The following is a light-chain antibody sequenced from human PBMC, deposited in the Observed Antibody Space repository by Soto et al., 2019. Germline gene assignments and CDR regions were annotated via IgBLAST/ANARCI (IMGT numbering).Light chain of an antibody. J-gene: IGLJ1*01. Sequence: QSVLTQPPSVSGAPGQRVSISCTGSSSNIGAGYDVHWYQHLPGTAPKLLIYANNNRPSGVPDRFSGSKSDTSASLAITGLQAEDEADYYCQSYDSSRSPLYVFGTGTKVTVL. CDR2: ANN. CDR1: SSNIGAGYD. CDR3: QSYDSSRSPLYV. V-gene: IGLV1-40*01.